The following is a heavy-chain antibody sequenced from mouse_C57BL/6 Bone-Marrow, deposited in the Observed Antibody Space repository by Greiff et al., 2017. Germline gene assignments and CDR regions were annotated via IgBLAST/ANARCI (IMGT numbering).Heavy chain of an antibody. D-gene: IGHD1-1*01. Sequence: QVQLQQPGAELVKPGASVKLSCKASGYTFTSYWMHWVKQRPGQGLEWIGMINPNSGSTNYNEKFKSKATLTVDKSSSTAYMQLSSLTSEDSAVYYCARNGSSYYAMDYWGQGTSVTVSS. CDR1: GYTFTSYW. CDR2: INPNSGST. J-gene: IGHJ4*01. CDR3: ARNGSSYYAMDY. V-gene: IGHV1-64*01.